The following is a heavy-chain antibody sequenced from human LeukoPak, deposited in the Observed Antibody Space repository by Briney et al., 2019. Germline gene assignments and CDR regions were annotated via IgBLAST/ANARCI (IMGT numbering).Heavy chain of an antibody. J-gene: IGHJ4*02. CDR2: ISGSGDHT. CDR3: AKVDGRGYSYAWDW. D-gene: IGHD5-18*01. Sequence: QPGGSLRLSCAASGFTFSSYALIWVRQAPGKGLEWVSAISGSGDHTYYADSVKGRFTISRDNSKSTLYLQMSSLRAEDTAVYFCAKVDGRGYSYAWDWWGQGTLVTVSS. CDR1: GFTFSSYA. V-gene: IGHV3-23*01.